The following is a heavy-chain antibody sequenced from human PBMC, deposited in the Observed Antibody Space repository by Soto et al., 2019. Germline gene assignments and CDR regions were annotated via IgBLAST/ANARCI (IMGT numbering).Heavy chain of an antibody. J-gene: IGHJ6*03. Sequence: PSETLSLTCTVSGGSISSYYWSWIRQPPGKGLEWIGYIYYSGSTNYNPSLKSRVTISVDTSKNQFSLKLSSVTAADTAVYYCARQEVVPAAIPFYYMDVWGKGTTVIVSS. CDR3: ARQEVVPAAIPFYYMDV. CDR2: IYYSGST. CDR1: GGSISSYY. V-gene: IGHV4-59*08. D-gene: IGHD2-2*01.